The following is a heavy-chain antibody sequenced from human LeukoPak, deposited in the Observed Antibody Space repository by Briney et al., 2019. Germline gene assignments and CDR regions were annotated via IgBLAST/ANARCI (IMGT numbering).Heavy chain of an antibody. Sequence: PGGSLRLSCAASGITFSSHWMSWVRQAPGKGLEWVANIREDGSDKNYVDSVKGRFTISRDNAKNSLYLQMNSLRAEDTAVYYCARDYSGGSYGSGLCYWGQGTLVTVSS. J-gene: IGHJ4*02. CDR2: IREDGSDK. D-gene: IGHD1-26*01. CDR3: ARDYSGGSYGSGLCY. V-gene: IGHV3-7*01. CDR1: GITFSSHW.